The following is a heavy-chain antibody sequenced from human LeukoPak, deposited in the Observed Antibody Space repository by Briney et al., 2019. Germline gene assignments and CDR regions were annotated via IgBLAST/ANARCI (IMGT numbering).Heavy chain of an antibody. CDR3: ARAALYYSASGSYTSHPYFDH. CDR2: ITSSSTYI. V-gene: IGHV3-21*01. CDR1: GFTFSSYS. J-gene: IGHJ4*02. Sequence: GGSLRLSCAASGFTFSSYSMNWVRQAPGKGLEWVSAITSSSTYIDYADSVRGRFTISRDNAKDSLFLQMDSLRADDTAVYYCARAALYYSASGSYTSHPYFDHWGQGTPVTVSS. D-gene: IGHD3-10*01.